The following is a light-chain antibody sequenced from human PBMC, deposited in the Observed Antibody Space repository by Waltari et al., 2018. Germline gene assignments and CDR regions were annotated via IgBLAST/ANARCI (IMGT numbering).Light chain of an antibody. J-gene: IGKJ2*01. V-gene: IGKV1-5*03. CDR2: RAS. CDR1: QEIGVS. CDR3: LQFYTYAYT. Sequence: DIQMTQSPSTLSASIGETVTITCRASQEIGVSLAWYQQKPGNAPKILISRASHLEEGVPSRFSGSGSGMDFALTITRLQPDDSATYHCLQFYTYAYTFGWGTRLEIK.